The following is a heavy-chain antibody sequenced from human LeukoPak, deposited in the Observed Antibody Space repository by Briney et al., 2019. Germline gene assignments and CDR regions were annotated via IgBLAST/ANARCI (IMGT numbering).Heavy chain of an antibody. CDR1: GYTFTSYD. CDR2: INPNSGGT. V-gene: IGHV1-2*02. D-gene: IGHD3-9*01. Sequence: GASVKVSCKASGYTFTSYDINWVRQATGQGLEWMGWINPNSGGTNYAQKFQGRVTMTRDTSISTAYMELSRLRSDDTAVYYCARALRYFDWYTNYWGQGTLVTVSS. CDR3: ARALRYFDWYTNY. J-gene: IGHJ4*02.